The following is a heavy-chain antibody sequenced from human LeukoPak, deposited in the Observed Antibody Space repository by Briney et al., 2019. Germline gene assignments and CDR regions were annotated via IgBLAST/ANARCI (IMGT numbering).Heavy chain of an antibody. V-gene: IGHV3-48*01. D-gene: IGHD5-12*01. CDR3: ARTPSGYETDYYFDY. CDR1: GFTFSSYS. J-gene: IGHJ4*02. CDR2: ISSGSNTI. Sequence: PGGSLRLSCASFGFTFSSYSMNWVRQAPGKGLEWVSYISSGSNTIYYADSVKGRFTISRDNAKNSLFLQMNSLRAEDTAVYYCARTPSGYETDYYFDYWGQGTLVTVSS.